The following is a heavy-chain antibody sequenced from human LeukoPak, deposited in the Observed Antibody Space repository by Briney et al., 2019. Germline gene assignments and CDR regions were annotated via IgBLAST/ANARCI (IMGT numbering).Heavy chain of an antibody. Sequence: GMSLRLSCAASGFTFSSYGMHWVRQAPGKGLEWVAVIWYDGSNKYYADSVKGRFTISRDNSKNTLYLQMNSLRAEDTAVYYCAKSLATTVIPTDYWGQGTLVTVSS. CDR3: AKSLATTVIPTDY. D-gene: IGHD4-17*01. CDR2: IWYDGSNK. CDR1: GFTFSSYG. J-gene: IGHJ4*02. V-gene: IGHV3-33*06.